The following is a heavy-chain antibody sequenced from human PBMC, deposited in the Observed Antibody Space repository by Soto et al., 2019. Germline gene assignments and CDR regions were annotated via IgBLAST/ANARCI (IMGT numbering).Heavy chain of an antibody. Sequence: SETLSLTCAVYGGSFSGYYWSWIRQPPGKGLEWIGEINHSGSTNYNPSLKSRVTISVDTSKNQFSLKLSSVTAADTAVYYCAREGAAAGNYYYYYMDVWGKGTTVTVSS. V-gene: IGHV4-34*01. CDR2: INHSGST. J-gene: IGHJ6*03. CDR3: AREGAAAGNYYYYYMDV. CDR1: GGSFSGYY. D-gene: IGHD6-13*01.